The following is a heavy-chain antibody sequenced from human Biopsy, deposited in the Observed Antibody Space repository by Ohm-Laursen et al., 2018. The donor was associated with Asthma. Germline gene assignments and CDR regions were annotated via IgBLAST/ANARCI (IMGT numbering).Heavy chain of an antibody. J-gene: IGHJ5*02. V-gene: IGHV1-2*06. CDR2: INPNSGGT. Sequence: AASVKVSCKASGYTFIGCHIHWMRQAPGQGLEWMGRINPNSGGTNYAQKFQGRVTMTRDTSISTAYMEVSRLRSDDTAVYYCARGQKSAGDRWFDPWGQGTTATVSS. CDR3: ARGQKSAGDRWFDP. CDR1: GYTFIGCH. D-gene: IGHD6-13*01.